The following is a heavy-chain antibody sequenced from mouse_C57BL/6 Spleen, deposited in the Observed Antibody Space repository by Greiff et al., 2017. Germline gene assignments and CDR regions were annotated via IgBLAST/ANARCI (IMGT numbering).Heavy chain of an antibody. J-gene: IGHJ4*01. CDR3: AKNFDSDGDMDY. V-gene: IGHV2-5*01. CDR2: IWRGGST. D-gene: IGHD2-4*01. Sequence: VQLKESGPGLVQPSQSLSITCTVSGFSLTSYGVHWVRQSPGKGLEWLGVIWRGGSTDYNAAFMSRLSTTKDNSTCQVFFRMHSLEANDTALYYCAKNFDSDGDMDYWGQGTSVTVSS. CDR1: GFSLTSYG.